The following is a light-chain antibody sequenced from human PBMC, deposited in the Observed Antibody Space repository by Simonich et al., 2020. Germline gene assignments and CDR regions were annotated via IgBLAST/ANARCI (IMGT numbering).Light chain of an antibody. CDR3: CSYAGSSTVV. V-gene: IGLV2-23*01. Sequence: QSALTQPASVSGSPGQSITISFPGTSSDVGGYNLSSWYQQHPGKAPKLMIYEGSKRPSGVSNRFSGSKSGNTASLTISGLQAEDEADYYCCSYAGSSTVVFGGGTKLTVL. J-gene: IGLJ2*01. CDR2: EGS. CDR1: SSDVGGYNL.